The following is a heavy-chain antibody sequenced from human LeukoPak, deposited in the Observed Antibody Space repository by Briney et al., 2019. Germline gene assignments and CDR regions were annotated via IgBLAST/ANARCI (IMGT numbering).Heavy chain of an antibody. Sequence: PGGSLRLSCAASGFTFSSYSMNWVRQAPGKGLEWVSSISSSSSYIYYADSVKGRFTISRDNAKNSLHLQMNSLRAEDTAVYYCARQAGSSSWYASLDYWGQGTLVTVSS. CDR1: GFTFSSYS. V-gene: IGHV3-21*01. CDR3: ARQAGSSSWYASLDY. CDR2: ISSSSSYI. D-gene: IGHD6-13*01. J-gene: IGHJ4*02.